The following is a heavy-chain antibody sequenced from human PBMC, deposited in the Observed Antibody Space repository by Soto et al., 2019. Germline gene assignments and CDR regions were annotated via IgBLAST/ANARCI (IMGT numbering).Heavy chain of an antibody. D-gene: IGHD2-2*01. CDR3: ARVVGGYYYGMGV. V-gene: IGHV4-4*02. Sequence: PSETLSLTCAVSGGSISSSNWWSWVRQPPGKGLEWIGEIYHSGSTNYNPALKSRVTISVDKSKNQFSLKLSSVTAADTFVYYCARVVGGYYYGMGVWGQGTTVTVSS. CDR1: GGSISSSNW. CDR2: IYHSGST. J-gene: IGHJ6*02.